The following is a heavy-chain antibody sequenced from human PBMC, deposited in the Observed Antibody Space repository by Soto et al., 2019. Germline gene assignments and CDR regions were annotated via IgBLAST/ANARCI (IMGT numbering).Heavy chain of an antibody. Sequence: GASVKVSCKASGGTFSSYAISWVRQAPGQGLEWMGGIIPIFGTANYAQKFQGRVTITADKSTSTAYMELSSLRSEDTAVYYCARLSATVTTLNDYYYGMDVWGQGTTVTVSS. CDR2: IIPIFGTA. D-gene: IGHD4-17*01. CDR3: ARLSATVTTLNDYYYGMDV. CDR1: GGTFSSYA. V-gene: IGHV1-69*06. J-gene: IGHJ6*02.